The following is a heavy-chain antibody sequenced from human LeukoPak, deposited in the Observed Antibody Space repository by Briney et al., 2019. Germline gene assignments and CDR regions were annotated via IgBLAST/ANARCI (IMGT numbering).Heavy chain of an antibody. J-gene: IGHJ6*02. CDR1: GGSISSYY. CDR2: IYYSGST. V-gene: IGHV4-59*01. CDR3: AREPLDYYYGMDV. Sequence: TSETLSLTCTVSGGSISSYYGSWIRQPPGKGLEGMGYIYYSGSTNYNPSLKSRVTISVDTSKNQYSLKLSSVTAADTAVYYCAREPLDYYYGMDVWGQGATVTVSS.